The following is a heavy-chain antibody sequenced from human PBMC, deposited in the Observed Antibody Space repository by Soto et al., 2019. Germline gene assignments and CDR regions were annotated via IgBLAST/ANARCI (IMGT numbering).Heavy chain of an antibody. CDR1: GFTFDDYT. V-gene: IGHV3-43*01. Sequence: GGSLRLSCAASGFTFDDYTMHWVRQAPGKGLEWVSLISWDGGSTYYADSVKGRFTISRDNSKNSLYLQMNSLRTEDTALYYCAKDGATYYYDSSGYRPLDYWGQGTLVTVSS. CDR3: AKDGATYYYDSSGYRPLDY. D-gene: IGHD3-22*01. CDR2: ISWDGGST. J-gene: IGHJ4*02.